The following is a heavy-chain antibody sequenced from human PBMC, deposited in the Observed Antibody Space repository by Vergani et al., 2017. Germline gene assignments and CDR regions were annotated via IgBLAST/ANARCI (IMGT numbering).Heavy chain of an antibody. CDR2: IRSKANSYAT. CDR3: TSCKFDYGDYVYCFDY. CDR1: GFTFSGSA. J-gene: IGHJ4*02. D-gene: IGHD4-17*01. V-gene: IGHV3-73*01. Sequence: EVQLVESGGGLVQPGGSLKLSCAASGFTFSGSAMHWVRQASGKGLEWVGRIRSKANSYATAYAASVKGRLTISRDDSKNTAYLQMNSLKTEDTAVYYCTSCKFDYGDYVYCFDYWGQGTLVTVSS.